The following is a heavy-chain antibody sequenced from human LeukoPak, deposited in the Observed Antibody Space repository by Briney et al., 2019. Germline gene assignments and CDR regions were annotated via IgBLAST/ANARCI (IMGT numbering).Heavy chain of an antibody. CDR3: ARRRGYSYGYSSFDY. D-gene: IGHD5-18*01. CDR2: IYYSGST. Sequence: SETLSLTCTVSGGSISSYYWSWIRQPPGKGLEWIGYIYYSGSTNYNPSLKSRVTISVDTSKNQFSLKLSSVTAADTAVYYCARRRGYSYGYSSFDYWGQGTLVTVSS. V-gene: IGHV4-59*12. J-gene: IGHJ4*02. CDR1: GGSISSYY.